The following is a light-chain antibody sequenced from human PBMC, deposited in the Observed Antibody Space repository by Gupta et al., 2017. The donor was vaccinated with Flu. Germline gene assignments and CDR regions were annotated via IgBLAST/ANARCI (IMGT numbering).Light chain of an antibody. J-gene: IGLJ3*02. CDR3: QSYDSSTWV. Sequence: SSGSVASNDVQWYQQRPGSSPTTVIYEDNQRPSGVPDRFSGSIDSSSNSASLTISGLKTEDEAYYNFQSYDSSTWVFGGGTKLTVL. V-gene: IGLV6-57*01. CDR2: EDN. CDR1: SGSVASND.